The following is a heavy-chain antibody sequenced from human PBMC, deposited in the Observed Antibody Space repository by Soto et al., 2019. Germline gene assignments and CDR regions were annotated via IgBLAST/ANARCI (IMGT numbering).Heavy chain of an antibody. CDR1: GGTFSSYA. D-gene: IGHD2-15*01. CDR3: ASESRYCSGGSCYFLPGIDY. J-gene: IGHJ4*02. Sequence: QVQLVQSGAEVKKPGSSVKVSCKASGGTFSSYAISWVRHAPGQGLEWMGGIIPIFGTANYAQKFQGRVTITADEATSTAYMELSSLRSEDTAVYYCASESRYCSGGSCYFLPGIDYWGQGTLVTVSS. V-gene: IGHV1-69*12. CDR2: IIPIFGTA.